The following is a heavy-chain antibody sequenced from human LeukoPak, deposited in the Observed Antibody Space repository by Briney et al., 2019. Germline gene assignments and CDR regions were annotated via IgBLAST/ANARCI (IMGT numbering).Heavy chain of an antibody. D-gene: IGHD3-22*01. CDR1: GFTFISYW. CDR3: ARGHHYYDSSAYYY. CDR2: INSDGSTT. V-gene: IGHV3-74*01. Sequence: GGSLRLSCAASGFTFISYWMHWVRQAPGKGLVWVSRINSDGSTTSYGASVKGRFTISRDTAKNTLHLQMNSLRAEDTAVYYCARGHHYYDSSAYYYWGQGTLVTVSS. J-gene: IGHJ4*02.